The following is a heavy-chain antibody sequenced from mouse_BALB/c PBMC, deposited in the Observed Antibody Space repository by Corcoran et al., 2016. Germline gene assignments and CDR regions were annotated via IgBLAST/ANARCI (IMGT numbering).Heavy chain of an antibody. D-gene: IGHD2-1*01. V-gene: IGHV9-4*02. CDR3: ARSYGNYGFDY. J-gene: IGHJ2*01. CDR1: GYTFTTAG. CDR2: INTHSGVP. Sequence: QIQLVQSGPELKKPGETVRISCKASGYTFTTAGMQWVQKMPGKGLKWIGWINTHSGVPKYAEDFKGRFAFSLETSASTAYLQISNLKNEDTATYFCARSYGNYGFDYWRQGTTLTVSS.